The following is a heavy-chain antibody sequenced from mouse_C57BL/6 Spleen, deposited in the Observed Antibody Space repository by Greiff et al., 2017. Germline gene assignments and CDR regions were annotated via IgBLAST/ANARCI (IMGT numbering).Heavy chain of an antibody. CDR2: ISYDGSN. V-gene: IGHV3-6*01. D-gene: IGHD2-4*01. J-gene: IGHJ2*01. CDR1: GYSITSGYY. Sequence: EVKLMESGPGLVKPSQSLSLTCSVTGYSITSGYYWNWIRQFPGNKLEWMGYISYDGSNNYNPSLKNRISITRDTSKNQFFLKLNSVTTEDTATYYCARDNYDYDRGYYFDYWGQGTTLTVSS. CDR3: ARDNYDYDRGYYFDY.